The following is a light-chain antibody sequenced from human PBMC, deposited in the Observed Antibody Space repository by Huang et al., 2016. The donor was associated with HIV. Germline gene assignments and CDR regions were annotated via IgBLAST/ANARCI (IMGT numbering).Light chain of an antibody. V-gene: IGKV3-15*01. CDR1: QRVFKN. CDR3: QQYNTSPRT. CDR2: VSS. Sequence: ENLMTQSPSTLSVSPGESATLSCRASQRVFKNLAWYQQKHGQAPKLLIYVSSTRAAGIPARFSGSGSGTDFTLTISSLQSEDFAVYYCQQYNTSPRTFGQGTKVEV. J-gene: IGKJ1*01.